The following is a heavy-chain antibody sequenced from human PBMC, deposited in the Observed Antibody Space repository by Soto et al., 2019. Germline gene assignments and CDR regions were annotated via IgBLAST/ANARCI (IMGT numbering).Heavy chain of an antibody. CDR1: GFTFDDYA. Sequence: EVQLVASGGGFVQPGRSLSLSCAASGFTFDDYALHWVRQAPGKGLVWVSGISCHSGSIGYADSVKGRFNISRDNAKNSLYLQMNSLRAEDTALYYCAKDMSYDYDSSGPFDYWGQGTLVTVAS. CDR2: ISCHSGSI. CDR3: AKDMSYDYDSSGPFDY. J-gene: IGHJ4*02. D-gene: IGHD3-22*01. V-gene: IGHV3-9*01.